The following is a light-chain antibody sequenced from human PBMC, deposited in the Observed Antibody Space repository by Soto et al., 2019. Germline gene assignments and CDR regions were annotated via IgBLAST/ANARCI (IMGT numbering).Light chain of an antibody. CDR2: EVS. CDR1: SSDVGGYNY. Sequence: QSVLTQPASVSRSPGQSITISCTGTSSDVGGYNYVSWYQHHPGKAPKLMIYEVSNRPSGVSNRFSGSKSGNTASLTISGLQTEDEAHYYCSSYTGSSTYVFFGGGTKLTVL. V-gene: IGLV2-14*01. J-gene: IGLJ2*01. CDR3: SSYTGSSTYVF.